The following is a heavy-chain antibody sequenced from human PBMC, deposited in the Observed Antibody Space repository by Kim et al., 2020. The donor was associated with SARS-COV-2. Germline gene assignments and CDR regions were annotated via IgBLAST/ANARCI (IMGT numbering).Heavy chain of an antibody. CDR1: GYTFTTYA. J-gene: IGHJ4*02. Sequence: ASVKVSCKASGYTFTTYAMHLVRQAPGQRLEWMGWINAGNGNTKYSQKLQGRVTITRDTSASTAYMELSSLRVEDTAVYYCARGYGFCSATSCQTADSWGQGTLVTVSS. V-gene: IGHV1-3*01. CDR2: INAGNGNT. D-gene: IGHD2-2*03. CDR3: ARGYGFCSATSCQTADS.